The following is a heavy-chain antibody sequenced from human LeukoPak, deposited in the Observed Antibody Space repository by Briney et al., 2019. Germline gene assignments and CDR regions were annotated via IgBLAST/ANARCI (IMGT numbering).Heavy chain of an antibody. CDR3: AREGYHSRSYYFDY. Sequence: GGSLRLSCAASGFTFSSYAMNWVRQAPGKGLEWVSSISSSSGYIFYADSVKGRFTISRDNSKKIVYLQMDSLRVDDTAVYYCAREGYHSRSYYFDYWGQGTLVTVSS. J-gene: IGHJ4*02. CDR2: ISSSSGYI. CDR1: GFTFSSYA. V-gene: IGHV3-21*01. D-gene: IGHD5-18*01.